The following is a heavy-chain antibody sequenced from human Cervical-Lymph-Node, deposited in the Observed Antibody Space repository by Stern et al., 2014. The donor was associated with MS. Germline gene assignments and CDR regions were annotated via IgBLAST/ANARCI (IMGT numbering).Heavy chain of an antibody. CDR1: GFTFSNYD. CDR2: ITTRGDK. CDR3: ARVAVACMCDY. J-gene: IGHJ4*02. Sequence: EVQLVESGGGLVQPGSSLRLSCEASGFTFSNYDMHWVRQATGKGLEWVSGITTRGDKNYPASEKGRFTISRENDKKYMDHQMNSLTVGDTSVYYCARVAVACMCDYWGPGTLVTVSS. D-gene: IGHD6-19*01. V-gene: IGHV3-13*01.